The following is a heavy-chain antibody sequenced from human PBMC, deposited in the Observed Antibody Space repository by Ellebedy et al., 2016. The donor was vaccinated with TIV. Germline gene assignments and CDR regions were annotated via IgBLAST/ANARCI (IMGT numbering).Heavy chain of an antibody. D-gene: IGHD4-23*01. V-gene: IGHV5-51*01. CDR1: GYTFSTNW. CDR3: PRQTTPGGKRDWIDP. Sequence: GESLKISCRGSGYTFSTNWTGCVRQMPGKGQEWMGMIYPGDSDTRYIPSFQGQATISADRSINTAYLQWNSLKASDTAMYYCPRQTTPGGKRDWIDPWGQGTLVTVSS. CDR2: IYPGDSDT. J-gene: IGHJ5*02.